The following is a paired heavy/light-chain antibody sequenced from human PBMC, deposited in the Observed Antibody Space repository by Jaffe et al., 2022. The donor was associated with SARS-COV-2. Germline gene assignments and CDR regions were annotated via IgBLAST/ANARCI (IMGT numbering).Heavy chain of an antibody. J-gene: IGHJ5*02. D-gene: IGHD1-26*01. CDR1: GFTFSNYW. CDR3: ARPGGRNSENWFDP. V-gene: IGHV3-7*03. Sequence: EVQLAESGGGLVQPGGSLRLSCAASGFTFSNYWMTWVRQAPGKGLEWVASIEQDGSQKYYVDSVKGRFTISRDNAKNSLFLQMTSLRAEDTAVYYCARPGGRNSENWFDPWGQGTLVTISS. CDR2: IEQDGSQK.
Light chain of an antibody. CDR3: QQRSGWPIT. Sequence: EIVLTQSPATLSLSPGERATLSCRASQSISIHLAWYQQKPGQAPRLLIYDESNRATGIPARFSGSGSGRDFTLTISSLEPEDFAVYYCQQRSGWPITFGQGTRLEIK. V-gene: IGKV3-11*02. CDR2: DES. J-gene: IGKJ5*01. CDR1: QSISIH.